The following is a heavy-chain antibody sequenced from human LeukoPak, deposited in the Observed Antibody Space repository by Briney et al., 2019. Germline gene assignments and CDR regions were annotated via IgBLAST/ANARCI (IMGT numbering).Heavy chain of an antibody. V-gene: IGHV4-59*08. CDR2: IYYSGST. D-gene: IGHD3-16*02. CDR3: ARHERVIYYFDY. J-gene: IGHJ4*02. CDR1: GGSISSYY. Sequence: PSETLSLTCTVSGGSISSYYWRWIRQPPGKGLEWIGYIYYSGSTNYNPSLKSRVTISVDTSKNQFSLKLSSVTVADTAVYYCARHERVIYYFDYWGQGTLVTVSS.